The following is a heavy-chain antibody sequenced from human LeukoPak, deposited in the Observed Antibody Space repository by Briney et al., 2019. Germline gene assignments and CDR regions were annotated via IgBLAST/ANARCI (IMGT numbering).Heavy chain of an antibody. CDR3: ARDPSPYDSSGYYWYYFDY. CDR1: GFTFSNYA. CDR2: ISYDGSNK. V-gene: IGHV3-30-3*01. D-gene: IGHD3-22*01. Sequence: GGSLRLSCAASGFTFSNYAMHWVRQAPGKGLEWVAVISYDGSNKYYADSVKGRFTISRDNSKNTLYLQMNSLRAEDTAVYYCARDPSPYDSSGYYWYYFDYWGQGTLVTVSS. J-gene: IGHJ4*02.